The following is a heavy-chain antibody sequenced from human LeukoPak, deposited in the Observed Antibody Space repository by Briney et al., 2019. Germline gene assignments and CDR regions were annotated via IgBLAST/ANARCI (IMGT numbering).Heavy chain of an antibody. CDR2: IRYDGSNK. D-gene: IGHD1-26*01. Sequence: GGSLRLSCAASGFTFSSYGMHWVRQAPGKGLEWVAFIRYDGSNKYYADSVKGRFTISRDNSKNTLYLQMNSLRAEDTAVYYCARSVGATYPLWFDYWGQGTLVTVSS. V-gene: IGHV3-30*02. CDR3: ARSVGATYPLWFDY. J-gene: IGHJ4*02. CDR1: GFTFSSYG.